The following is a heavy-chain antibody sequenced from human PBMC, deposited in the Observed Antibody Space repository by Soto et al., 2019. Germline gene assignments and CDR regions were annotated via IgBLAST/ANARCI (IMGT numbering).Heavy chain of an antibody. Sequence: LSLSCAASGFTFSTYSMKSVRQAPGKGLEWVSYISSSSSTIFYADSVKGRFTISRDNSKNTLYLQMNSLRAEDTAVYYCAKRSSSSTFDYWGQGTLVTVSS. D-gene: IGHD6-6*01. CDR1: GFTFSTYS. V-gene: IGHV3-48*01. CDR2: ISSSSSTI. CDR3: AKRSSSSTFDY. J-gene: IGHJ4*02.